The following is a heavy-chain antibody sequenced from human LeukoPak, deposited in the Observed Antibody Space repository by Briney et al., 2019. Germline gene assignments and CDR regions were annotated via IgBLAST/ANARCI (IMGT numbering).Heavy chain of an antibody. J-gene: IGHJ3*02. Sequence: SETLSLTCAVSGGSFSGYYWSWIRQPPGKGLEWIGEINHSGSTNYSPSLKSRVTISVDTSKNQFSLKLSSVTAADTAVYYCARRGRGERPPYYDYVWGSYRWAFDIWXQGTMVTVSS. V-gene: IGHV4-34*01. CDR3: ARRGRGERPPYYDYVWGSYRWAFDI. CDR2: INHSGST. CDR1: GGSFSGYY. D-gene: IGHD3-16*02.